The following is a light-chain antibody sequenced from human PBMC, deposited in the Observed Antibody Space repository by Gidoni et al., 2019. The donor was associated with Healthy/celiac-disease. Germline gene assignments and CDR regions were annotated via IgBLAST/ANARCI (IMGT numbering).Light chain of an antibody. CDR1: SSNIGSNT. J-gene: IGLJ2*01. CDR2: SNN. CDR3: AAWDDSLNGLV. Sequence: QSVLTKPPSASGTPGPRVTISCSGSSSNIGSNTVNWYQQLPGTAPKLLIYSNNQRPSGVPDRFSGSKSGTSASLAISGLQSEDEADYYCAAWDDSLNGLVFGGGTKLTVL. V-gene: IGLV1-44*01.